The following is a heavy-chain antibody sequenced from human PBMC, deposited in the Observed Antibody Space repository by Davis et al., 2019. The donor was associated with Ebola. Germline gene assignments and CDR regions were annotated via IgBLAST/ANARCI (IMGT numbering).Heavy chain of an antibody. CDR1: GLTFGSHA. Sequence: GESLKISCATSGLTFGSHAMTWVRQAPEKGLEWVATIKADGSAKYYVDSVKGRFTISRDNVKNSLYLQMDSLRAEDTAVYYCARWASVGYWGQGTLVTVSS. J-gene: IGHJ4*02. D-gene: IGHD1-26*01. V-gene: IGHV3-7*01. CDR2: IKADGSAK. CDR3: ARWASVGY.